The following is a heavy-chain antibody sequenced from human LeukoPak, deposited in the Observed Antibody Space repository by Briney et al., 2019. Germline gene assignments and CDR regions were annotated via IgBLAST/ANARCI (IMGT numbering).Heavy chain of an antibody. V-gene: IGHV4-38-2*02. CDR2: IYHSGST. D-gene: IGHD4-17*01. CDR3: ARRDVTTVVDY. CDR1: GYSISSGYY. J-gene: IGHJ4*02. Sequence: SETLSLTCTVSGYSISSGYYWGWIRQPPGKGLEWIGSIYHSGSTYYNPSLKSRVTISVDTSKNQFSLKLSSVTAADTAVYYCARRDVTTVVDYWGQGTLVTVSS.